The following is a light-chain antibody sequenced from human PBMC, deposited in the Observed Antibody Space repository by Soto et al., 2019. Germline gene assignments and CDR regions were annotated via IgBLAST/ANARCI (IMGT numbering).Light chain of an antibody. V-gene: IGLV2-23*01. CDR3: CSYAGSSTSFWV. CDR2: EGS. Sequence: SVLTQPASVSGSPGQSITISCTGTSSDVGSYNLVSWYQQHPGKAPKLMIYEGSKRPSGVSNRFSGSKSGNTASLTISGLQAEDEADYYCCSYAGSSTSFWVFGTGTKVTVL. CDR1: SSDVGSYNL. J-gene: IGLJ1*01.